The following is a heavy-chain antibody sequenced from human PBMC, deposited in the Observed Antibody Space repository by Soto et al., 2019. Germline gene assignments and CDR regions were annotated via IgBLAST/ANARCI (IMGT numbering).Heavy chain of an antibody. CDR3: ARLTTYYYDDSGYGMDV. CDR1: GYNFAIYW. D-gene: IGHD3-22*01. CDR2: IYPSDSDA. V-gene: IGHV5-51*01. Sequence: GESLKISCKGFGYNFAIYWIGWVRQMPGKGLEWMGIIYPSDSDARYSPSFQGQVTISADKSISTAYMQWSSLKASDTATYYCARLTTYYYDDSGYGMDVWGQGTTVTVSS. J-gene: IGHJ6*02.